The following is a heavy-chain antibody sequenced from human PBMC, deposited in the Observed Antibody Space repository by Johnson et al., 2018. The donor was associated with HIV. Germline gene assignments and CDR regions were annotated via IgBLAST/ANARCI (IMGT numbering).Heavy chain of an antibody. CDR1: GFTFSSYA. Sequence: VQLVESGGGVVQPGRSLRLSCAASGFTFSSYAMHWVRQAPGKGLEWVAVISYDGSNKYYADSVKGRFTISRDNSKNTLYLQMNSLRAEDTAVYYCASDSSGYDERGEKEAFDIWGQGTMVTVSS. CDR2: ISYDGSNK. CDR3: ASDSSGYDERGEKEAFDI. D-gene: IGHD3-22*01. V-gene: IGHV3-30-3*01. J-gene: IGHJ3*02.